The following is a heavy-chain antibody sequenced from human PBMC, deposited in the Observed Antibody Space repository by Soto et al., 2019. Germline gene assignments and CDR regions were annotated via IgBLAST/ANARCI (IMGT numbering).Heavy chain of an antibody. D-gene: IGHD6-13*01. J-gene: IGHJ5*02. CDR3: ARHYRYSSSWYRRDNCFDP. CDR1: VGSISSSSYY. Sequence: SETLSLTCTVSVGSISSSSYYWGWILQPPGKGLEWIGSIYYSGSTYYNPSLKSRVTISVDTSKTQFTLKLSSFTAADTAVYYCARHYRYSSSWYRRDNCFDPWGQGTLVIVSS. V-gene: IGHV4-39*01. CDR2: IYYSGST.